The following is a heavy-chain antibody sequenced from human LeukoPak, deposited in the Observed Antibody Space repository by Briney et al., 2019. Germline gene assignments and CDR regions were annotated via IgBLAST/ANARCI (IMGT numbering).Heavy chain of an antibody. J-gene: IGHJ3*02. Sequence: SSETLSLTCTVSGYSISSGYYWGWIRQPPGQGLEWIGSIYHSGSTYYNPSLKSRVTISVDTSKNQFSLKLSSATAADTAVYYCARSRTTVPDDAFDIWGQGTMVTVSS. CDR3: ARSRTTVPDDAFDI. CDR2: IYHSGST. D-gene: IGHD4-17*01. V-gene: IGHV4-38-2*02. CDR1: GYSISSGYY.